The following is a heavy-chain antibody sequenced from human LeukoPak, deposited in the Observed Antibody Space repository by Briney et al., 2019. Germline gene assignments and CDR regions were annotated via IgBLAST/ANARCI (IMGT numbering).Heavy chain of an antibody. D-gene: IGHD3-10*02. CDR3: TRMFRRTAFDT. J-gene: IGHJ3*02. CDR2: IYPSGST. V-gene: IGHV4-38-2*01. Sequence: SETLSLTCAVSGYSISSGYYWGWLRQPPGKGLELIGSIYPSGSTYYNPSLKSRVTISVDTFKNQFSLKLSSVTAATTAVYYCTRMFRRTAFDTWGPGT. CDR1: GYSISSGYY.